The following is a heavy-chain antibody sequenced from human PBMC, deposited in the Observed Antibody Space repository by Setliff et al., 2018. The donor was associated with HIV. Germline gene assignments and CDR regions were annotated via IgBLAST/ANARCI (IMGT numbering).Heavy chain of an antibody. V-gene: IGHV3-33*01. D-gene: IGHD2-21*01. CDR3: ARGQFRLRPDSLDL. Sequence: GGSLRLSCAASGFIFSNYGMHWVRQAPGKGLEWVAFIWYDGSDKYYADSLQGRFTISSDDSKNSVYLQMNTLGAEDTAVYYCARGQFRLRPDSLDLWGQGTLVTVSS. CDR1: GFIFSNYG. CDR2: IWYDGSDK. J-gene: IGHJ4*03.